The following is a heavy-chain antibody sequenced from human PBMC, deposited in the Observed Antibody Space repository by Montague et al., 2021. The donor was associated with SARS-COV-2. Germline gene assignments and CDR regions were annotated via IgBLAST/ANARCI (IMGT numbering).Heavy chain of an antibody. CDR2: IYATGSA. D-gene: IGHD2-15*01. V-gene: IGHV4-61*09. CDR1: GGSVSSRSHF. Sequence: TLSLTCTVSGGSVSSRSHFWSWIWQPAGKGLEWIGHIYATGSAKYNPSLESRVTISVDTSNNQFSLRLNSVTAADTAVYYCTRVVVVVPASPAPTLFDPWGQGILVTVSS. J-gene: IGHJ5*02. CDR3: TRVVVVVPASPAPTLFDP.